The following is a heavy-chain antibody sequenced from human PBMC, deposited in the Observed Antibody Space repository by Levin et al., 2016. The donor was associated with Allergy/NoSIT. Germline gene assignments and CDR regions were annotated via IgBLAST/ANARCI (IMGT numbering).Heavy chain of an antibody. CDR3: ARTGGWRRSAFDI. CDR2: INHSGST. D-gene: IGHD1-14*01. V-gene: IGHV4-34*01. Sequence: SETLSLTCTVSGGSISSYYWSWIRQPPGKGLEWIGEINHSGSTNYNPSLKSRVTISVDTSKNQFSLKLSSVTAADTAVYYCARTGGWRRSAFDIWGQGTMVTVSS. CDR1: GGSISSYY. J-gene: IGHJ3*02.